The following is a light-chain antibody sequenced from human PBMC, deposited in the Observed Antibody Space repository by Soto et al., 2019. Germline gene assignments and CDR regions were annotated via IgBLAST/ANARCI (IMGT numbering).Light chain of an antibody. CDR3: QQYNTYSPWT. V-gene: IGKV1-5*01. Sequence: DIQMTQSPSTLSASVGDRVTITCRASQSISSWFAWYQQKPGKAPKLLIYDASSLESGVPSRFSGSGSGTEFTLTISSLQPDDFATYYCQQYNTYSPWTFGQGTKVDI. J-gene: IGKJ1*01. CDR2: DAS. CDR1: QSISSW.